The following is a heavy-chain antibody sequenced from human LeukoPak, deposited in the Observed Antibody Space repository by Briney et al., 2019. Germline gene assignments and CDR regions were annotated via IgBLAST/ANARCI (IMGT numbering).Heavy chain of an antibody. CDR3: AIMLGILDY. CDR2: ISSSGSTI. J-gene: IGHJ4*02. Sequence: GGSLRLSCAASGFXFSSYEINWVRQAPGKGLEWVSYISSSGSTIYYADSVKGRFTISRDNAKNSLYLQMNSLRAEDTAVYYCAIMLGILDYWGQGTLVTVSS. V-gene: IGHV3-48*03. CDR1: GFXFSSYE. D-gene: IGHD7-27*01.